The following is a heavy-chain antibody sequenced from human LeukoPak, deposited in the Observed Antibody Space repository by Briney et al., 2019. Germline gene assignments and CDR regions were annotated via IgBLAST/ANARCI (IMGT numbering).Heavy chain of an antibody. J-gene: IGHJ4*02. CDR1: GFIFSSYW. D-gene: IGHD6-13*01. Sequence: GGSLRLSCAASGFIFSSYWMSWVRQAPGKGLEWVSGISWNSGSIGYADSVKGRFTISRDNAKNSLYLQMNSLRAEDTALYYCAKDIPTGYSSSWSGAFDYWGQGTLVTVSS. CDR3: AKDIPTGYSSSWSGAFDY. CDR2: ISWNSGSI. V-gene: IGHV3-9*01.